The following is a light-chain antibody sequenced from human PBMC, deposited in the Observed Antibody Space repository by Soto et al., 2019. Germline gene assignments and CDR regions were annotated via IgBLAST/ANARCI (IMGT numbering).Light chain of an antibody. Sequence: ETVLTQSPATLSLSPGERATLSCRASQSVGSYLAWYQQKPGQAPRLLIYDASTRATGFPARFSGSGSGTDFTLTISSLETEDFAVYYCQQRSNWPPLLTFGGGTKVEIK. V-gene: IGKV3-11*01. CDR2: DAS. CDR1: QSVGSY. J-gene: IGKJ4*01. CDR3: QQRSNWPPLLT.